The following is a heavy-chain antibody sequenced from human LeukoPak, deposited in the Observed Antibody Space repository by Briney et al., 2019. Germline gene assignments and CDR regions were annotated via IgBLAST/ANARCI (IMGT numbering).Heavy chain of an antibody. D-gene: IGHD3-22*01. CDR1: GYTFTGYY. V-gene: IGHV1-24*01. CDR3: ATIYYYDSSGYNWFDP. J-gene: IGHJ5*02. Sequence: ASVKVSCKASGYTFTGYYIHWVRQAPGQGLEWMGGFDPEDGETIYAQKFQGRVTMTEDTSTDTAYMELSSLRSEDTAVYYCATIYYYDSSGYNWFDPWGQGTLVTVSS. CDR2: FDPEDGET.